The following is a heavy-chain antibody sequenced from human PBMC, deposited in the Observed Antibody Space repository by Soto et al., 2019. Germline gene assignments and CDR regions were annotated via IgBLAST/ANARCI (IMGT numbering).Heavy chain of an antibody. J-gene: IGHJ3*02. CDR3: AREGMIYCSGGSCYGAFDI. CDR1: GGTFSSYT. D-gene: IGHD2-15*01. CDR2: IIPILGIA. V-gene: IGHV1-69*04. Sequence: SVKVSCKASGGTFSSYTISWVRQAPGQGLEWMGRIIPILGIANYAQKFQGRVTITADKSTSTAYMELSSLRSEDTAVYYCAREGMIYCSGGSCYGAFDIWGQGTMVTVSS.